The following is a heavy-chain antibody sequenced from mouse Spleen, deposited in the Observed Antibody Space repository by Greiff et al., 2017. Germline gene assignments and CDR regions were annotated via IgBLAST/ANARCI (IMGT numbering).Heavy chain of an antibody. V-gene: IGHV2-5-1*01. D-gene: IGHD1-1*01. J-gene: IGHJ2*01. Sequence: QVQLQESGPSLVQPSQSLSITCTVSGFSLTSYGVHWVRQSPGKGLEWLGVICSGGSTDYNAAFMSRLSIINDNSKSQVFFKMNSLQTDDTAVYYCAKGCYCCGSSSYDFDYWGQGTTLTVSS. CDR2: ICSGGST. CDR1: GFSLTSYG. CDR3: AKGCYCCGSSSYDFDY.